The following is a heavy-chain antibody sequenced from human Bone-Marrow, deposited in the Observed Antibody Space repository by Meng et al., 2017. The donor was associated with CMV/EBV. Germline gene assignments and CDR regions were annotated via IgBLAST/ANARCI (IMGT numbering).Heavy chain of an antibody. CDR3: ARVEYYEGRGLVRAGDYFFDS. CDR2: ISSSGST. CDR1: GVSISRYY. Sequence: SETLSLTCTVSGVSISRYYWSWIRQPPGKGLEWIGYISSSGSTNYNPSLKRRVTISLDKSKNQFSLKLSSMTAADTAVYYCARVEYYEGRGLVRAGDYFFDSWGQGTRVTVSS. V-gene: IGHV4-59*01. J-gene: IGHJ4*02. D-gene: IGHD3-22*01.